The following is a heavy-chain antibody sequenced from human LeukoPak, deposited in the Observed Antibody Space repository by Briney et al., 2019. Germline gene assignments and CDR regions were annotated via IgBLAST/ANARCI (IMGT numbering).Heavy chain of an antibody. V-gene: IGHV6-1*01. CDR3: ARSRGATFDY. J-gene: IGHJ4*02. D-gene: IGHD4/OR15-4a*01. CDR2: TYYRSKWSN. CDR1: GDSVSSKSAA. Sequence: QTLSLTCAISGDSVSSKSAAWNWIRQSPSGGLEWVGRTYYRSKWSNDYAASVKSRITVDPDTSKNQFSLQLSSVTPEDTAVYYCARSRGATFDYWGQGTLVTVSS.